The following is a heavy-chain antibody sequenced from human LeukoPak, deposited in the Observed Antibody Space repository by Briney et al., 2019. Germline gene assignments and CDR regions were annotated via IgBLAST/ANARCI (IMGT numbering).Heavy chain of an antibody. CDR2: ITSSGKTI. Sequence: GSLILSCAASGFTFSSYEMNWVRPAPGKGREWVSYITSSGKTIHDADSVKGRFTVSRDNAKSSLYLQMNSLRAEDTAVYSCARVKRFADYFDYWGQGTLVTVSS. V-gene: IGHV3-48*03. CDR1: GFTFSSYE. D-gene: IGHD3-10*01. J-gene: IGHJ4*02. CDR3: ARVKRFADYFDY.